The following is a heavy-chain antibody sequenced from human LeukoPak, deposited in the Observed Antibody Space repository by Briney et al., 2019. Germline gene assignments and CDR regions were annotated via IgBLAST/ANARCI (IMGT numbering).Heavy chain of an antibody. V-gene: IGHV1-8*02. CDR3: VRQYSYGFKDYYYGMDV. J-gene: IGHJ6*02. CDR2: MNPNSGNT. CDR1: GYTFTSYD. D-gene: IGHD5-18*01. Sequence: ASVKVSCKASGYTFTSYDINWVRQATGQGLEWMGWMNPNSGNTGYAQKFQGRVTMARNTSISTAYMELSSLRSEDTAVYYCVRQYSYGFKDYYYGMDVWGQGTTVTVSS.